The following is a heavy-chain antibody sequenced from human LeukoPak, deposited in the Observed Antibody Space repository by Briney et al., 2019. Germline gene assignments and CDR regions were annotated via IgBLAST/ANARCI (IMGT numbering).Heavy chain of an antibody. V-gene: IGHV3-20*01. Sequence: GGSLRLSCAASGFTFGDYGMSWVRQAPGKGLEWVSGINWNGGSTGYADSVKGRFTFSRDNAKNSLYLQMNSLRAEGTALYHCARALYYDFWSGSPDDAFDIWGQGTMVTVSS. CDR3: ARALYYDFWSGSPDDAFDI. CDR1: GFTFGDYG. J-gene: IGHJ3*02. D-gene: IGHD3-3*01. CDR2: INWNGGST.